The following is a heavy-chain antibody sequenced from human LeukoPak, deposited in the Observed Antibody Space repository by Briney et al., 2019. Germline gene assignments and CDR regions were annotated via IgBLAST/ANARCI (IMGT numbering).Heavy chain of an antibody. CDR3: ARGRLAARHYFDY. J-gene: IGHJ4*02. D-gene: IGHD6-6*01. CDR1: GGSFSGYY. Sequence: SETLSLTCAVYGGSFSGYYWSWIRQPPGKGLEWIGEINHSGSTNYNPSLKSRVTISVDTSKNQFSLTLSSVTAADTAVYYCARGRLAARHYFDYWGQGTLVTVSS. V-gene: IGHV4-34*01. CDR2: INHSGST.